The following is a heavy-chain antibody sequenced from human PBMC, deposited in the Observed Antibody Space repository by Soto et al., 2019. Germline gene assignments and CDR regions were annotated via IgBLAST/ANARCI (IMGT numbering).Heavy chain of an antibody. CDR1: GFTFSSYA. D-gene: IGHD3-3*01. CDR2: ISYDGSNK. Sequence: RLSCAASGFTFSSYAMHWVRQAPGNGLEWVAVISYDGSNKYYADSVKGRFTISRDNSKNTLYLQMNSLRAEDTAVYYCARDQEAYYDFWSGDNWFDPWGQRTLVTVSS. V-gene: IGHV3-30-3*01. J-gene: IGHJ5*02. CDR3: ARDQEAYYDFWSGDNWFDP.